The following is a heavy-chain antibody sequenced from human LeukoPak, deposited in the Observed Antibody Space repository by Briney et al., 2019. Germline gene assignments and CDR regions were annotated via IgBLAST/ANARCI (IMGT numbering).Heavy chain of an antibody. D-gene: IGHD6-19*01. CDR3: ARDGSQQWSFMDV. Sequence: PSETLSLTCTVSGGSISPYYWHWIRQPPGKGLEWIGYIYYSGSTSYNPSLKSRVTILVDASKNESSLKLSSVTAADTAVYYCARDGSQQWSFMDVWGQGTTVTVSS. CDR2: IYYSGST. J-gene: IGHJ6*02. V-gene: IGHV4-59*01. CDR1: GGSISPYY.